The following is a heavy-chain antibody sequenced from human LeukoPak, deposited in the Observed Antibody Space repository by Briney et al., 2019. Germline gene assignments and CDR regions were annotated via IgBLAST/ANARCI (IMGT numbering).Heavy chain of an antibody. CDR1: GGSISSSSYY. D-gene: IGHD5-12*01. J-gene: IGHJ4*02. CDR3: AREAVATISYDY. CDR2: IYYSGST. V-gene: IGHV4-39*02. Sequence: SETLSLTCTVSGGSISSSSYYWGWIRQPPGKGLEWIGSIYYSGSTYYNPSLKSRVTISVDTSKNQFSLKLSSVTAADTAVYYCAREAVATISYDYWGQGTLVTVPS.